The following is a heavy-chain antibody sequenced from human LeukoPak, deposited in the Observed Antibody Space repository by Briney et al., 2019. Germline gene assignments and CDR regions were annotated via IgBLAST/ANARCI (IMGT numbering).Heavy chain of an antibody. Sequence: ASVKVSCKASGYTFTSYYTHWVRQAPGPGLEWMGIINPSGGSTSYAQKFQGRVSMTRDMSTSTVYMELSSLRSEDTVVYYCARDRVVGCFYYWGQGTLVTVSS. V-gene: IGHV1-46*01. D-gene: IGHD2-15*01. J-gene: IGHJ4*02. CDR2: INPSGGST. CDR1: GYTFTSYY. CDR3: ARDRVVGCFYY.